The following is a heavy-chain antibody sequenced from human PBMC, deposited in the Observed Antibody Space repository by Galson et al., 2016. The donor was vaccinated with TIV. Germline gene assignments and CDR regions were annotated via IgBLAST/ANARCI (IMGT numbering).Heavy chain of an antibody. V-gene: IGHV1-2*02. Sequence: SVKVSCKASGYLLIGYFMHWVRQAPGQGLGWMGWIDPNSGGTDYAQKFQGRVTMTRDKSIGTAYMELSRLRSDDTALYFCARSERGSYTGFDYWGRGTLVSVSS. CDR1: GYLLIGYF. CDR2: IDPNSGGT. D-gene: IGHD1-26*01. CDR3: ARSERGSYTGFDY. J-gene: IGHJ4*02.